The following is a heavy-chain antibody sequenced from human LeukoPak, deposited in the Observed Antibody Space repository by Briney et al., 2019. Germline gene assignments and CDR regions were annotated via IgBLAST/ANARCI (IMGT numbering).Heavy chain of an antibody. V-gene: IGHV4-34*01. D-gene: IGHD4-11*01. Sequence: SETLSLTCAVYGGSFSGYYWSWIRQPPGKGLEWIGEINHSGSTNYNPSLKSRVTISVDTSKNQFSLKLSSVTAADTAVYYCARALITVTHDYWGQGTLVTVSS. CDR2: INHSGST. CDR1: GGSFSGYY. CDR3: ARALITVTHDY. J-gene: IGHJ4*02.